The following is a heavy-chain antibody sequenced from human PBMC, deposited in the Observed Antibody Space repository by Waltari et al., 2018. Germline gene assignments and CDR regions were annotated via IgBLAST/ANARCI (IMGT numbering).Heavy chain of an antibody. CDR1: GGSFSGYY. J-gene: IGHJ4*02. V-gene: IGHV4-34*01. D-gene: IGHD1-26*01. CDR2: INHSGST. CDR3: ARGEGGSYYFDY. Sequence: QVQLQQWGAGLLKPSETLSLTCAVYGGSFSGYYWSWIRQPPGKGLEWIGEINHSGSTNYNPSLKSRVTISVDTSKNQFSLKLSSVTAADTAGYYCARGEGGSYYFDYWGQGTLVTVSS.